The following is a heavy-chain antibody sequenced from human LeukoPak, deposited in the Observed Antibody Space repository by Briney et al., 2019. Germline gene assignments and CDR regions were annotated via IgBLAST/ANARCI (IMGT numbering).Heavy chain of an antibody. CDR2: ISWNSGSI. V-gene: IGHV3-9*01. D-gene: IGHD5-18*01. CDR1: GFTFDDYA. J-gene: IGHJ4*02. CDR3: ARTGYSYGYFDY. Sequence: PGGSLRLSCAASGFTFDDYAMHWVRQGPGKGLEWVSGISWNSGSIGYADSVKGRFTISRDNAKNSLYLQMNSLRAEDTALYYCARTGYSYGYFDYWGQGTLVTVSS.